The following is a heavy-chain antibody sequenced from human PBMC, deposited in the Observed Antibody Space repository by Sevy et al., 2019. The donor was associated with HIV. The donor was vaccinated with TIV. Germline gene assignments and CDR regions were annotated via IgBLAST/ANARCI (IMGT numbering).Heavy chain of an antibody. V-gene: IGHV3-53*01. CDR2: IYSGGST. CDR3: ARVLRGRAAGTPYFDY. D-gene: IGHD6-13*01. Sequence: GGSLRLSCAASGFTVSSNYMSWVRQAPGKGLEWDSVIYSGGSTYYADSVKGRFTISRDNSKNALYLQMNSLRAEDTAVHYCARVLRGRAAGTPYFDYWGQGTLVTVSS. CDR1: GFTVSSNY. J-gene: IGHJ4*02.